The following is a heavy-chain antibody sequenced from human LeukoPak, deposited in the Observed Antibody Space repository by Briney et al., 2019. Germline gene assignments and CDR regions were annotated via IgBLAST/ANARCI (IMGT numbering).Heavy chain of an antibody. CDR1: GFTFSSYD. CDR2: IWYDGSNK. CDR3: ARALRYFDL. Sequence: PGRSLRLSCAASGFTFSSYDMHWARQAPGKGLEWVAVIWYDGSNKYYADSVKGRFTISRDNSKNTLYLQMNSLRAEDTAVYYCARALRYFDLWGRGTLVTVSS. J-gene: IGHJ2*01. V-gene: IGHV3-33*01.